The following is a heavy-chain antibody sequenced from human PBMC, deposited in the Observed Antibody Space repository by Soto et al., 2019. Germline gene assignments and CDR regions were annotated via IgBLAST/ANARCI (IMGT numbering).Heavy chain of an antibody. CDR3: ARSAVAITSVGYFDY. J-gene: IGHJ4*02. V-gene: IGHV4-28*01. Sequence: QVQLQESGPGLVKPSDTLSLTCAVSGYSISSSNWWGWIRQPPGKGLEWIGYIYYSGSTYYNPSLKSRVTMSVDTSKNHFSLKLSSVTAVDTAVDYCARSAVAITSVGYFDYWGQGTLVTVSS. CDR2: IYYSGST. CDR1: GYSISSSNW. D-gene: IGHD3-22*01.